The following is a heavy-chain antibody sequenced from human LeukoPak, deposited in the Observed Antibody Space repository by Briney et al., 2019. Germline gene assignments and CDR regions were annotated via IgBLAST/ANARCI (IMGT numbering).Heavy chain of an antibody. V-gene: IGHV3-48*02. Sequence: GGSLRLSCAGTGFSVSSYSINWFRQAPGKGLEWVSYISTGSTTIYYADSVKGRFTISRDNARSSLYLQMNSLRDEDTAVYYCARAAYCGGDCYYFDYWGQGILVTVSS. CDR2: ISTGSTTI. CDR3: ARAAYCGGDCYYFDY. D-gene: IGHD2-21*02. CDR1: GFSVSSYS. J-gene: IGHJ4*02.